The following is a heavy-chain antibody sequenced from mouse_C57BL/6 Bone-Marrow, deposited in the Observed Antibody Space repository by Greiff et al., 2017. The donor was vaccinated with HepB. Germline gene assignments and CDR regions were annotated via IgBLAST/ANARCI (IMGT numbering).Heavy chain of an antibody. J-gene: IGHJ1*03. CDR3: ARERDYTNYVPYWYFDV. D-gene: IGHD2-5*01. CDR1: GYTFTSYD. CDR2: IYPRDGST. V-gene: IGHV1-85*01. Sequence: VKLMESGPELVKPGASVKLSCKASGYTFTSYDINWVKQRPGKGLEWIGWIYPRDGSTKYNEKFKGKATLTVDTSSSTAYMELHSLTTEDSAVYYCARERDYTNYVPYWYFDVWGTGTTVTVSS.